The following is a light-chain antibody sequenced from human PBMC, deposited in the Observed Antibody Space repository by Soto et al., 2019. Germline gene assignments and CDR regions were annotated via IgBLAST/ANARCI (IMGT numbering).Light chain of an antibody. J-gene: IGKJ2*02. Sequence: EIVLTQSPGTLSLSPGERATLSCRASQSVSSSYLAWYQQKPGQAPRLLIYGASSRATGIPDRFSGSGSATDVTLTISRLGPEDFAVYYCQQYCSSPPMCTFGQGTKLEIK. CDR3: QQYCSSPPMCT. CDR2: GAS. CDR1: QSVSSSY. V-gene: IGKV3-20*01.